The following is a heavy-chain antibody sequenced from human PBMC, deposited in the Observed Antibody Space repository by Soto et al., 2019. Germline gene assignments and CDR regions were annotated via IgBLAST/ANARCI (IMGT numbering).Heavy chain of an antibody. CDR3: AREDQLLYIGSFDY. J-gene: IGHJ4*02. V-gene: IGHV3-30-3*01. Sequence: GGSLRLSCAASGFTFSSYAMHWVRQAPGKGLEWVAVISYDGSNKYYADSVKGRFTISRDNSKNTLYLQMNSLRAEDTAVYYCAREDQLLYIGSFDYWGQGTLVTVSS. CDR1: GFTFSSYA. D-gene: IGHD2-2*02. CDR2: ISYDGSNK.